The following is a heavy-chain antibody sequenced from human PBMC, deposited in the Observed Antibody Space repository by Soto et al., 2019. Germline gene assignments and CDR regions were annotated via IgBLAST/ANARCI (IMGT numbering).Heavy chain of an antibody. CDR1: GESFSGYH. CDR2: ISHSGST. D-gene: IGHD3-3*01. CDR3: ARGVALFGVVTDY. J-gene: IGHJ4*02. Sequence: QVQLQQWGAGLLKPSETLSLMCAVYGESFSGYHWTWIRQPPGKGLEWIGEISHSGSTNYNPSLKSRVTISVDTSKNQFSLELSSVTAADTAVYYCARGVALFGVVTDYWGQGTLVTVSS. V-gene: IGHV4-34*01.